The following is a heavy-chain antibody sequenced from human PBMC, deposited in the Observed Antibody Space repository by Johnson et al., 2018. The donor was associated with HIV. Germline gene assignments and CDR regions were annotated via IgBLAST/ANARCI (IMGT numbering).Heavy chain of an antibody. CDR1: GFTFSSYA. J-gene: IGHJ3*02. D-gene: IGHD6-13*01. CDR3: AKEAGNSSWIPLYDAFDI. V-gene: IGHV3-48*04. Sequence: VQLVESGGGVVQPGKSLRLSCAVSGFTFSSYAMVRQAPGKGLEWVSYISSSGSTIYYADSVKGRFTISRDNAKNSLYLQMNSLRAEDTALYYCAKEAGNSSWIPLYDAFDIWGQGTMVTVSS. CDR2: ISSSGSTI.